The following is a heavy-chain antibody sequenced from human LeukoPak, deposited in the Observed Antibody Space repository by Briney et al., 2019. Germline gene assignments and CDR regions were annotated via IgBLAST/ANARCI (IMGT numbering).Heavy chain of an antibody. CDR2: INPNSDGT. CDR1: GYTFNDYY. CDR3: ARGRITMVRGVKEYYYYMDV. V-gene: IGHV1-2*04. J-gene: IGHJ6*03. Sequence: ASVKVSCKTSGYTFNDYYIHWVRQAPGQGLEWMGWINPNSDGTNYAQKFQGWVTMTRDTSISTAYMELSSLRSEDTAVYYCARGRITMVRGVKEYYYYMDVWGKGTTVTVSS. D-gene: IGHD3-10*01.